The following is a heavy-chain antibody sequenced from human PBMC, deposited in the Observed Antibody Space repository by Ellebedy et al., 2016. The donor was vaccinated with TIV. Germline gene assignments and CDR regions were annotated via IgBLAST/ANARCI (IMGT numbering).Heavy chain of an antibody. CDR2: IYSGGST. V-gene: IGHV3-66*01. CDR1: GFTVSSNY. D-gene: IGHD1-26*01. Sequence: GESLKISCAASGFTVSSNYISWVRQAPGKGLEWVSVIYSGGSTYYADSVKGRFTISRDNSKNTLYLQMNSLRAEDTAVYYCARDGYSGSYYYFDYWGQGTLVTVSS. CDR3: ARDGYSGSYYYFDY. J-gene: IGHJ4*02.